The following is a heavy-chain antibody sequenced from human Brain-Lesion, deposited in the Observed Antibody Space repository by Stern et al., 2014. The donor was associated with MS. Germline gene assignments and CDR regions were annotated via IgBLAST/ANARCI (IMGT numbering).Heavy chain of an antibody. CDR1: GYTLTEFS. Sequence: VQLVESGAEVKKPGASVKVSCKVSGYTLTEFSMHWVRQAPGKGLEWMGGFDPEGGETNYAQKLHGRVTMTEDTSTDTAYMELSSLRSEDTAVYYCATDRDDFRSGYSAPTKGYGLDVWGQGTTVTVSS. CDR3: ATDRDDFRSGYSAPTKGYGLDV. D-gene: IGHD3-3*01. V-gene: IGHV1-24*01. J-gene: IGHJ6*02. CDR2: FDPEGGET.